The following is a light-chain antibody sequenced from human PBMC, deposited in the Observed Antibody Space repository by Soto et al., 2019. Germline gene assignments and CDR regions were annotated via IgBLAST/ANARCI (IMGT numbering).Light chain of an antibody. CDR3: CSYTTNIAPYV. V-gene: IGLV2-14*03. Sequence: QSVLAQPASVSGSPGQSITISCTGTSHDIGNGYDSVSWYQQHPGKAPKLIIYDVVNRPSGVSSRFSGSKSGNTASLTISGLQAEDEAHYYCCSYTTNIAPYVFGTGTKVTVL. CDR1: SHDIGNGYDS. CDR2: DVV. J-gene: IGLJ1*01.